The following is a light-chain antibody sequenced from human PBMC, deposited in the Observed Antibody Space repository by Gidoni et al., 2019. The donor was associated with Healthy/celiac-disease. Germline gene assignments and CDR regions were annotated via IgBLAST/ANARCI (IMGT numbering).Light chain of an antibody. CDR3: QSYDSSLSGWV. Sequence: QSVLTQPPSVSGAPGQRLSISCTGSSSNIGAVYDVHWYQQLPGTAPKLLIYGNSNRPSGVPDRFSGSKSGTSASLAITGLQAEDEADYYCQSYDSSLSGWVFGGGTKLTVL. J-gene: IGLJ3*02. V-gene: IGLV1-40*01. CDR1: SSNIGAVYD. CDR2: GNS.